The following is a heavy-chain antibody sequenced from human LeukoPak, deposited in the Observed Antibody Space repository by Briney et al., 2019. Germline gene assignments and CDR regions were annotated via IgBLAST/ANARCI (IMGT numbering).Heavy chain of an antibody. CDR1: GGSISSYY. D-gene: IGHD3-10*01. CDR2: IYYSGST. CDR3: ARQTLLWFGELTFDY. V-gene: IGHV4-59*01. J-gene: IGHJ4*02. Sequence: PSETLSLTCTVSGGSISSYYWSWIRQPPGKGLEWIGYIYYSGSTSYNPSLKSRVTISVDTSKNQFSLKLSSVTAADTAVYYCARQTLLWFGELTFDYWGQGTLVTVSS.